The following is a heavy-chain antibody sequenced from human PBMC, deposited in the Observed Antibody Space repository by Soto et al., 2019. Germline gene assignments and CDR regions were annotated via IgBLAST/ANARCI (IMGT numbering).Heavy chain of an antibody. D-gene: IGHD3-16*02. CDR3: ARDQGELLLEIYHYYGMDV. CDR2: INPDSGDT. J-gene: IGHJ6*02. Sequence: ASVKVSCKASGYTFTGYYMHWVRQAPGQGLEWVGWINPDSGDTNYAQKFQGRVTVTRDTSISTVYMELSSLRSEDTAVYYCARDQGELLLEIYHYYGMDVWGQGTTVTVSS. CDR1: GYTFTGYY. V-gene: IGHV1-2*02.